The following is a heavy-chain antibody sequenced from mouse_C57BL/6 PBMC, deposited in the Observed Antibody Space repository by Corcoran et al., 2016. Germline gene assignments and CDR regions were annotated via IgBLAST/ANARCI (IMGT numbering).Heavy chain of an antibody. J-gene: IGHJ4*01. Sequence: QIQLVQSGPELKKPGETVKISCKASGYTFTTYGMSWVKQAPGKGLKWMGWINTYSGVPTYADDFKGRFAFSLETSASTAYLQINNLKNEDTATYFCAGIYYDYDAYAMDYWGQGTSVTVSS. CDR3: AGIYYDYDAYAMDY. CDR2: INTYSGVP. D-gene: IGHD2-4*01. CDR1: GYTFTTYG. V-gene: IGHV9-3*01.